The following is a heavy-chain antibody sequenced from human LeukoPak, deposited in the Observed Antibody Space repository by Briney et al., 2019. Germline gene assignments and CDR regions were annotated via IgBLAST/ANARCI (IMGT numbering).Heavy chain of an antibody. J-gene: IGHJ4*02. D-gene: IGHD2-15*01. CDR3: ARGPPAAYCSGGSCSSFFDY. Sequence: ASVKVSCKASGYTFTGYYMHWVRQAPGKGLEWMGGFDPEDGETIYAQKFQGRVTMTRDTSASIAYMELSSLRSEDMAVYYCARGPPAAYCSGGSCSSFFDYWGQGTLVTVSS. V-gene: IGHV1-24*01. CDR2: FDPEDGET. CDR1: GYTFTGYY.